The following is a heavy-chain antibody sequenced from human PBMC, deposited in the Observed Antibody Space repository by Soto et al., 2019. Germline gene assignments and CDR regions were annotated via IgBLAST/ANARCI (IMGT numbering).Heavy chain of an antibody. Sequence: PGGSLRLSCAASGFTFSSYWMSWVRQAPGKGLEWVANIKQDGSEKYYVDSVKGRFTISRDNAKNSLYLQMNSLRAEDTAVYYCARSSIAVAVGGYYYYYGMDVWGQGTTVTVSS. V-gene: IGHV3-7*03. CDR3: ARSSIAVAVGGYYYYYGMDV. J-gene: IGHJ6*02. CDR1: GFTFSSYW. CDR2: IKQDGSEK. D-gene: IGHD6-19*01.